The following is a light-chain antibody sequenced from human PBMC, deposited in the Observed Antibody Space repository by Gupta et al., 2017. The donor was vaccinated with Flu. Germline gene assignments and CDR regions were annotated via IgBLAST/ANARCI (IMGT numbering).Light chain of an antibody. Sequence: EIVMTQSPVTLFVSPGERATLSCRASQSIGSSLAWYQQKPGQAPRLLIYDASTRAAGLPARFSGSGSGTEFSLTISSLHSEDFAGYYCQQYQNWPPWTFGPGTKVEI. CDR3: QQYQNWPPWT. CDR1: QSIGSS. CDR2: DAS. J-gene: IGKJ1*01. V-gene: IGKV3-15*01.